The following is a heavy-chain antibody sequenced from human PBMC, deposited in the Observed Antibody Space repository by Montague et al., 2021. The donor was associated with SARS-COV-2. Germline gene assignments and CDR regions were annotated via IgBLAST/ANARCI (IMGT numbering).Heavy chain of an antibody. J-gene: IGHJ6*02. CDR3: ARDITLGMDV. V-gene: IGHV4-34*01. CDR1: GGSFSDYY. CDR2: INHSGSS. Sequence: SETLSLTCAVYGGSFSDYYWTWIRQPPGKGLEWIGEINHSGSSNYNPSLKNRVTMSLDTSKNQFSLKLTSVTAADTALYYCARDITLGMDVWGRGTTVTVSS.